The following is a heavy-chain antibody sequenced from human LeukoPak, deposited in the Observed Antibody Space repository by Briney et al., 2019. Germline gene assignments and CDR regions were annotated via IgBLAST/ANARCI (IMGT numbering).Heavy chain of an antibody. D-gene: IGHD6-13*01. CDR2: ISYDGSNK. V-gene: IGHV3-30*18. CDR3: AKDLRYSSSCIDY. CDR1: GFTFSSYG. J-gene: IGHJ4*02. Sequence: GGSLRLSCAAYGFTFSSYGMHWVRQAPGKGLEWVAVISYDGSNKYYADSVKGRFTISRDNSKNTLYLQMNSLRAEDTAVYYCAKDLRYSSSCIDYWGQGTLVTVSS.